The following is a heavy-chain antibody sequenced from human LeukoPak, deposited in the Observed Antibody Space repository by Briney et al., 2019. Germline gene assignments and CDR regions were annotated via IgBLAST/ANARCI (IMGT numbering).Heavy chain of an antibody. Sequence: SETLSLTCTVSGYSITSGYFWGWIRQPPGKGLEWIGSIYHSGSTYYNPSLKSRITISVDTSKNQFSLNLGSVTAADTAVYYCTREEGGTTVDYWGQGTLVTVSS. CDR2: IYHSGST. J-gene: IGHJ4*02. CDR1: GYSITSGYF. V-gene: IGHV4-38-2*02. D-gene: IGHD1-1*01. CDR3: TREEGGTTVDY.